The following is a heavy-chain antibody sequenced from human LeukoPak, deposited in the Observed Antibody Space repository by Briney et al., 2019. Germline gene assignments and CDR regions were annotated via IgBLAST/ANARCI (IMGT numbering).Heavy chain of an antibody. J-gene: IGHJ3*01. CDR1: GFTFSSYA. CDR3: AKDGPSGQWLVFAFDV. V-gene: IGHV3-23*01. CDR2: ISSSGGST. Sequence: PGGSLRLSCAASGFTFSSYAMSWVRQAPGKGLEWVSGISSSGGSTYHADSVKGRFIISRDNSKYTLYLQIHSLRVEDTAVYYCAKDGPSGQWLVFAFDVWGQGTMVTVSS. D-gene: IGHD6-19*01.